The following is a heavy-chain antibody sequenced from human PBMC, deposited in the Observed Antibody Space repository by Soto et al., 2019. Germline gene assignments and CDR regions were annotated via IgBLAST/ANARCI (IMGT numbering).Heavy chain of an antibody. CDR1: GFKFSNYA. CDR3: AKDRRAGGNSAFYFDF. D-gene: IGHD3-16*01. CDR2: ISATGGGT. V-gene: IGHV3-23*01. J-gene: IGHJ4*02. Sequence: GGSLRLSCAASGFKFSNYAMSWVRQAPGKGLGWVSLISATGGGTYYADSVKGRFTISRDNSHNTLYLQVHSLTAEDTAVYYCAKDRRAGGNSAFYFDFWGQGAQV.